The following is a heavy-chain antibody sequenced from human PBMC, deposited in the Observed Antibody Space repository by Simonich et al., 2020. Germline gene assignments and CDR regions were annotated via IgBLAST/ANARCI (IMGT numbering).Heavy chain of an antibody. V-gene: IGHV3-73*01. CDR1: GFTFSGSA. CDR2: IRSKANSYAT. CDR3: TRSLHPYSSSRDY. Sequence: GSLKLSCAASGFTFSGSAMHWVRQAAVKGLEWVGRIRSKANSYATTYAASVKDRFTISRDDSKNTAYLQMNSLKTEDTAVYYCTRSLHPYSSSRDYGGQGTLVTVSS. J-gene: IGHJ4*02. D-gene: IGHD6-13*01.